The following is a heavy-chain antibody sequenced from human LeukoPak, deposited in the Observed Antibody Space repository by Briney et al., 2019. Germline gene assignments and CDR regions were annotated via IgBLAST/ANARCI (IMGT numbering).Heavy chain of an antibody. CDR3: AKDLSAIYYMDV. V-gene: IGHV3-30*02. J-gene: IGHJ6*03. Sequence: GGSLRLSCAASGFTFSSYGMHWVRQAPGKGLEWVAFIRYDGSNKYYADSVKGRFTISRDNSKNTLYLQMNSLRAEDTAVYYCAKDLSAIYYMDVWGKGTTVTVSS. CDR1: GFTFSSYG. D-gene: IGHD6-25*01. CDR2: IRYDGSNK.